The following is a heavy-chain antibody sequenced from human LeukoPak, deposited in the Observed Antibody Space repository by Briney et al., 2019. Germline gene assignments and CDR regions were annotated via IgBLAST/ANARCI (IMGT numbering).Heavy chain of an antibody. CDR2: ISGSGRST. Sequence: GGSLRLSCSASGFNFNYIGMSWVRQAPGKGLEWVSAISGSGRSTYYADSMKGRFTISRDNSKSTLYLQMNSLRAEDTAVYYCARDYSGTTGNWFDPWGQGTLVTVSS. CDR3: ARDYSGTTGNWFDP. D-gene: IGHD1-1*01. CDR1: GFNFNYIG. V-gene: IGHV3-23*01. J-gene: IGHJ5*02.